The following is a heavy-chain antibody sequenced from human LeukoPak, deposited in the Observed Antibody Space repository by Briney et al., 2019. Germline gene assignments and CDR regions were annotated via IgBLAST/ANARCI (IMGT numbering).Heavy chain of an antibody. D-gene: IGHD2-21*02. CDR2: INHSGST. CDR3: ARRVVVTATSNDAFDI. V-gene: IGHV4-34*01. CDR1: GGSFSGYY. J-gene: IGHJ3*02. Sequence: PSETLSLTCAVYGGSFSGYYWSWIRQPPGKGLEWIGEINHSGSTNYNPSIKSRVTISVDTSKNQFSLKLSSVTAADTAVYYCARRVVVTATSNDAFDIWGQGTMVTVSS.